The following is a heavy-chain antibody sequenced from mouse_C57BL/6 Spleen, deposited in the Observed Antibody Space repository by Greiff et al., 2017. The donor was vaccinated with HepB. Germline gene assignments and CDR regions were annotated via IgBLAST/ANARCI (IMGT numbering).Heavy chain of an antibody. V-gene: IGHV1-59*01. Sequence: QVQLQQPGAELVRPGTSVKLSCKASGYTFTSYWMHWVKQRPGQGLEWIGVIDPSDSYTNYNQKFKGKATLTVDTSSSTAYMQLSSLTSEDSAVYYCARRQLRPYAMDHWGQGTSVTVSS. CDR2: IDPSDSYT. CDR3: ARRQLRPYAMDH. D-gene: IGHD3-2*02. J-gene: IGHJ4*01. CDR1: GYTFTSYW.